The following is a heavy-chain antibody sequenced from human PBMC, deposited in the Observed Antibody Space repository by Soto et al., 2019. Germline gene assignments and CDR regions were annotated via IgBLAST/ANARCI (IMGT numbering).Heavy chain of an antibody. CDR1: GGTFSSYA. J-gene: IGHJ5*02. V-gene: IGHV1-69*13. CDR2: IIPIFGTA. CDR3: ATRITVFGLLIPPFDP. D-gene: IGHD3-3*01. Sequence: GASVKVSCKASGGTFSSYAISWVRQAPGQGLEWMGGIIPIFGTANYAQKFQGRVTITADESTSTAYMELSSLRSEDTAVYYCATRITVFGLLIPPFDPWGQGTQVTVSS.